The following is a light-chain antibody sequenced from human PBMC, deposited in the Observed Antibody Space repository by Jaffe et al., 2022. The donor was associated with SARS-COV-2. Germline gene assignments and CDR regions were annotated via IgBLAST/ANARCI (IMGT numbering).Light chain of an antibody. V-gene: IGLV2-14*03. CDR3: ISYTGASTLV. J-gene: IGLJ1*01. CDR2: DVS. CDR1: SSDVGGYNY. Sequence: QSALTQPASVSGSPGQSITVSCTGTSSDVGGYNYVSWYQHHPGKAPRLIIYDVSTRPSGVSYRFSGSKSGNTASLTISGLQADDEADYYCISYTGASTLVFGSGTKVTVL.